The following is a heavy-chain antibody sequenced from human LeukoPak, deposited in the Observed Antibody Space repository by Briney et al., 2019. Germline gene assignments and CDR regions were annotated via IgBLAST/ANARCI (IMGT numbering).Heavy chain of an antibody. Sequence: SETLSLTCAVYGGSFSGYYWSWIRQPPGKGLEWIGEINHSGSTNYYPSLKSRVTISVDTSKNQFSLKLSSVTAADTAVYYCARNLYYYDSSGYSRALGYWGQGTLVTVSS. D-gene: IGHD3-22*01. J-gene: IGHJ4*02. CDR1: GGSFSGYY. V-gene: IGHV4-34*01. CDR3: ARNLYYYDSSGYSRALGY. CDR2: INHSGST.